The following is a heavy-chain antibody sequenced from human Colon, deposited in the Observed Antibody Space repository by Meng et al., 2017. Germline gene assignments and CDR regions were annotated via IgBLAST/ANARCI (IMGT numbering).Heavy chain of an antibody. J-gene: IGHJ4*02. CDR3: ARDGDYDSNYFDS. CDR1: GGSITSYY. V-gene: IGHV4-59*01. CDR2: KFFSGGT. Sequence: SETLSLTCTVSGGSITSYYWNWIRQAPGKGLEWIGAKFFSGGTNYNPSLKSRVTISVDTSKNQFSLKLSSVTTADTAVYYCARDGDYDSNYFDSWGQGTLVPSPQ. D-gene: IGHD4-17*01.